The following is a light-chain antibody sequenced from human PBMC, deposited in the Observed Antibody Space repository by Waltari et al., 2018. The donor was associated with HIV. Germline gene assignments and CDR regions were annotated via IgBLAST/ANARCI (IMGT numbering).Light chain of an antibody. CDR3: QQSKNWWS. J-gene: IGKJ1*01. CDR2: GAS. Sequence: ELVMTHPPAPLSVSPGDRATLPCRASQSVGSNLAWYQQKPGQAPRLLMYGASTRATGVPARFSGSGSGTEFALTISSLQSEDFALYYCQQSKNWWSFGQGTKVEIK. V-gene: IGKV3-15*01. CDR1: QSVGSN.